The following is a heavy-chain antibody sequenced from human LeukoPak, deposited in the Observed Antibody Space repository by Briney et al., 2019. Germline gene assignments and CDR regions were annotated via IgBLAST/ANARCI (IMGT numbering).Heavy chain of an antibody. J-gene: IGHJ6*02. CDR3: ARQRWLDYYYYGMDV. CDR2: INSDGSST. V-gene: IGHV3-74*01. D-gene: IGHD5-24*01. Sequence: GGSLRLSCAASRFTFSSYWMHWVRQAPGKGLVWVSRINSDGSSTSYADSVKGRFTISRDNAKNTLYLQMNSLRAEDTAVYYCARQRWLDYYYYGMDVWGQGTTVTVSS. CDR1: RFTFSSYW.